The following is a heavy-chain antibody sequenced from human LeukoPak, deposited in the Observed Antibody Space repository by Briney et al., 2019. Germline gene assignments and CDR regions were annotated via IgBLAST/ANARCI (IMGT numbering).Heavy chain of an antibody. CDR2: IYYSGRT. J-gene: IGHJ4*02. CDR3: ARHWETSSWYVDY. D-gene: IGHD6-13*01. V-gene: IGHV4-59*08. CDR1: GGSISSYY. Sequence: PSETLSLTCTVSGGSISSYYWSWIRQPPGKGLEWIGYIYYSGRTDYNPSLKSRVTISVDTSKNQFSLKLSSVTAADTAVYYCARHWETSSWYVDYWGQGTLVTVSS.